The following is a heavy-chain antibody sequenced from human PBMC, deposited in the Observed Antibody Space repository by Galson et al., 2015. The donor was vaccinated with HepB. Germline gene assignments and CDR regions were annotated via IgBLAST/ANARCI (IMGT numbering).Heavy chain of an antibody. Sequence: SLRLSCAASGFTFSSYGMHWVRQAPGKGLEWVAVIWYDGSNRYYADSVKGRFTISRDNSKNTLYLQMNSLRAEDTAVYYCARSTGGDYSNYGGGFDYWGQGTLVTVSS. CDR3: ARSTGGDYSNYGGGFDY. V-gene: IGHV3-33*01. CDR2: IWYDGSNR. D-gene: IGHD4-11*01. J-gene: IGHJ4*02. CDR1: GFTFSSYG.